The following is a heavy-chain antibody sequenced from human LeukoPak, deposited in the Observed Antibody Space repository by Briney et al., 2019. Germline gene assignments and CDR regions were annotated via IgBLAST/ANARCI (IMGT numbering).Heavy chain of an antibody. D-gene: IGHD3-10*01. CDR2: IYYSGST. J-gene: IGHJ5*02. V-gene: IGHV4-38-2*02. Sequence: SETLSLTCTVSGYSISSGFYWGLILQPPGKGLEWIGSIYYSGSTYYNPSLQSRVTISVDTSKNQFSLKLNSVTAADTAVYYCARGSDYYGSGSYYKTWGQGTLVTVSS. CDR3: ARGSDYYGSGSYYKT. CDR1: GYSISSGFY.